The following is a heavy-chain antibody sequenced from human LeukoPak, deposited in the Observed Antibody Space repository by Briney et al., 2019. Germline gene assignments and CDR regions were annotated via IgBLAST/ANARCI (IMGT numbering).Heavy chain of an antibody. CDR1: GFTFSSHW. V-gene: IGHV3-74*01. CDR2: INNDGSRT. J-gene: IGHJ2*01. D-gene: IGHD4-17*01. Sequence: PEGSLRLSCAASGFTFSSHWMHWVSQAPGKGLVWVSRINNDGSRTTYADSVKGRFTISRDNDKKTLYLQMNSLTAEDTAVYFCAREDYNDSGWYFDLWGRGTLVTVSS. CDR3: AREDYNDSGWYFDL.